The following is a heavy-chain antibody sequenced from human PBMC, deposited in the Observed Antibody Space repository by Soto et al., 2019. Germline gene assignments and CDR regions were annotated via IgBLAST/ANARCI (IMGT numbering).Heavy chain of an antibody. D-gene: IGHD5-12*01. Sequence: GGSLRLSCAASGFPFCSDAMSWGRQAPGKGLEWVSGISTSGGSTYYADSVKGRFTISRDNSKNTLYLQLNSLRAEDTAVYYCAKSDYNYFYFDYWGQGTLVTVSS. V-gene: IGHV3-23*01. CDR2: ISTSGGST. J-gene: IGHJ4*02. CDR3: AKSDYNYFYFDY. CDR1: GFPFCSDA.